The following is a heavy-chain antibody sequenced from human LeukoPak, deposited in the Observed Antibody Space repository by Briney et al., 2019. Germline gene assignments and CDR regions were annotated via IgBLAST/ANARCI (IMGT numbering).Heavy chain of an antibody. CDR1: GFTFSSYS. Sequence: GGSLRLSFAASGFTFSSYSMNWVRQAPGKGLEWVSSISSSSSYIYYADSVKGRFTISRDNAKNSLYLQMNSLRAEDTAVYCCARSSVRGVILPFDYWGQGTLVTVSS. J-gene: IGHJ4*02. CDR2: ISSSSSYI. CDR3: ARSSVRGVILPFDY. D-gene: IGHD3-10*01. V-gene: IGHV3-21*04.